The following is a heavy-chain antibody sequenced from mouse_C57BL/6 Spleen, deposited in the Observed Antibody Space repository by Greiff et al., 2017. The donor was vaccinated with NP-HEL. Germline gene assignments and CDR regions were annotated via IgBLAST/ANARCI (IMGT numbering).Heavy chain of an antibody. CDR3: TTYPPITTVVPYGDY. CDR2: IDPEDGDT. Sequence: VQLQQSGAELVRPGASVKLSCTASGFNIKDYYMHWVKQRPEQGLEWIGRIDPEDGDTEYAPKFQGKATMTADTSSNTAYLQLSSLTSEDTAVYYCTTYPPITTVVPYGDYWGQGTTLTVSS. V-gene: IGHV14-1*01. J-gene: IGHJ2*01. D-gene: IGHD1-1*01. CDR1: GFNIKDYY.